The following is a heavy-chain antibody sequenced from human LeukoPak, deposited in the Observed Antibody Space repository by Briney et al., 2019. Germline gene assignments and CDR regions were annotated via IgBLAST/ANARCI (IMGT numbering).Heavy chain of an antibody. D-gene: IGHD5-12*01. J-gene: IGHJ3*02. Sequence: ASVKVSCKASGYTFTGYYMHWVRQAPGQGLEWMGWINPNSGGTNYAQKLQGRVTMTRDTSISTAYMELSRLRSDDTAVYYCARDGGRGYIGYDWGNAFDIWGQGTMVTVSS. V-gene: IGHV1-2*02. CDR1: GYTFTGYY. CDR2: INPNSGGT. CDR3: ARDGGRGYIGYDWGNAFDI.